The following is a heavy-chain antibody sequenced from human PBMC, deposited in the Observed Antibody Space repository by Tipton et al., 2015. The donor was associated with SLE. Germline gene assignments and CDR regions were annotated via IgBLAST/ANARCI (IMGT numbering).Heavy chain of an antibody. V-gene: IGHV4-39*07. D-gene: IGHD1-26*01. J-gene: IGHJ3*02. CDR1: GDSITSFNQY. Sequence: TLSLTCTVSGDSITSFNQYWGWIRQPPGRGLEYLASLYHSGGTYYNPSLRSRLTISMDTSKNQFSLRLKSVTAADTAVYYCASSEGAEDAFDIWGQGTMVTVSS. CDR3: ASSEGAEDAFDI. CDR2: LYHSGGT.